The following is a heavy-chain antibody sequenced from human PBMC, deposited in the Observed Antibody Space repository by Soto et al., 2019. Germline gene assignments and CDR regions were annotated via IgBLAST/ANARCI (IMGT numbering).Heavy chain of an antibody. CDR1: GDSVSSNSAG. CDR2: TYYRSKWYY. CDR3: ARGEQYSGRIFDY. V-gene: IGHV6-1*01. D-gene: IGHD1-26*01. Sequence: SQTLSLTCVITGDSVSSNSAGWSWVRPSPSRGLEWLGRTYYRSKWYYEYAVSVRGRITINPDTSKNQYSLQLNSVTPEDTAVYFCARGEQYSGRIFDYWGQGTLVTVSS. J-gene: IGHJ4*01.